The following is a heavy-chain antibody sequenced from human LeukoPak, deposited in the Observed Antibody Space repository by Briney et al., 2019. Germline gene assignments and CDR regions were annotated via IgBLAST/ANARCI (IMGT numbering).Heavy chain of an antibody. CDR1: GFTFSTYW. J-gene: IGHJ3*02. Sequence: GGSLRLSCAASGFTFSTYWLTWVRQAPGKGLEWMANIKQDGSEKYYVDSVKGRFTISKDNAKNSLYLQMNSLRVEDTAVYYCARDKRPSLDDAFDIWGQGTMVTVSS. CDR3: ARDKRPSLDDAFDI. V-gene: IGHV3-7*01. CDR2: IKQDGSEK.